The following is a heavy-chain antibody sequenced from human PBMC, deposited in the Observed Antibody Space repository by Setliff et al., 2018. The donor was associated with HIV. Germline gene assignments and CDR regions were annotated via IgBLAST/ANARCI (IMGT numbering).Heavy chain of an antibody. V-gene: IGHV4-4*02. CDR2: IYYSGST. Sequence: PSETLSLTCAVSGGSISSSNWWSWVRQPPGKGLEWIGEIYYSGSTNYNPSLKSRVTISVDTSKNQFSLKLSSVTAADTAVYHCARSYCSSTSCSYYFDYWGQGTLVTVSS. CDR1: GGSISSSNW. J-gene: IGHJ4*02. D-gene: IGHD2-2*01. CDR3: ARSYCSSTSCSYYFDY.